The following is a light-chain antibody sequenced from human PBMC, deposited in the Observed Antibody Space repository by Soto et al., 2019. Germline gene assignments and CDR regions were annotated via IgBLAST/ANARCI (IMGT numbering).Light chain of an antibody. CDR1: SSNIGSNY. J-gene: IGLJ3*02. Sequence: QSVLTQSPSASGTPGQRVTISCSGSSSNIGSNYVYWYQQLPGTAPKLLIYRNNQRPSGVPDRFSGSKSGTSASLAISGLRSEDEAAYYCAAWDDSLSGRVFGGGTKLTVL. V-gene: IGLV1-47*01. CDR3: AAWDDSLSGRV. CDR2: RNN.